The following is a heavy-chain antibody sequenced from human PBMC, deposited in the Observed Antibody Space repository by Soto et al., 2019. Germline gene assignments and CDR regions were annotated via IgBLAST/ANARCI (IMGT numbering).Heavy chain of an antibody. CDR1: GGSISNSNYY. CDR2: IYYSGST. D-gene: IGHD3-16*02. CDR3: ARQIYDFVWGTYRPFYFDY. V-gene: IGHV4-39*01. J-gene: IGHJ4*02. Sequence: SETLSLTCTVAGGSISNSNYYWGWIRQPPGKGLEWIGSIYYSGSTYYNPSLKSRVTISVDTSKNQFSLNLRSVTAADTAVYYCARQIYDFVWGTYRPFYFDYWGQGTLVTVSS.